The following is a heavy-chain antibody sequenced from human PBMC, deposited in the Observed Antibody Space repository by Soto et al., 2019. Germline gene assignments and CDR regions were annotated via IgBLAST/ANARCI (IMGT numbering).Heavy chain of an antibody. CDR1: GYTFTGYY. Sequence: ASVKVSCKASGYTFTGYYMHWVRQAPGHGLEWMGWINPNSGGTNYAQKFQGRVTMTRDTSISTAYMELSRLRSDDTAVYYCARGVRYYGSGSYLSYFDYWGQGTLVTVSS. J-gene: IGHJ4*02. CDR2: INPNSGGT. CDR3: ARGVRYYGSGSYLSYFDY. V-gene: IGHV1-2*02. D-gene: IGHD3-10*01.